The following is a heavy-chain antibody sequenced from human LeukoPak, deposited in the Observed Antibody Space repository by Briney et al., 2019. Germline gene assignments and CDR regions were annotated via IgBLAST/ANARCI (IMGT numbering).Heavy chain of an antibody. Sequence: GGSLRLSCAASGFTFSNYAMSWVRQAPGKGLEWVSAISGSGDNTYYADSVKGRFTVSRDNSKNTLYVQMKSLRAEDTAVYYCAKDFVVVPGDVNYFDYWGQGTLVTVSS. D-gene: IGHD2-21*02. CDR1: GFTFSNYA. CDR2: ISGSGDNT. J-gene: IGHJ4*02. CDR3: AKDFVVVPGDVNYFDY. V-gene: IGHV3-23*01.